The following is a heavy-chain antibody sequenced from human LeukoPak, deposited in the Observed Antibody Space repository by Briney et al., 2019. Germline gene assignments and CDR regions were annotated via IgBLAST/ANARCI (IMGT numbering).Heavy chain of an antibody. CDR2: IYTDDRT. J-gene: IGHJ4*02. Sequence: GVSLRLSCAASGFTVSNYYMSLVRHAPGKGLESVSDIYTDDRTYYADSVKGRFTISRDDSKNMLFLQMDSLSAEDTAVYYCARIPQVAIFVVPNFDYWGQGTLVTVSS. CDR3: ARIPQVAIFVVPNFDY. D-gene: IGHD3-3*01. CDR1: GFTVSNYY. V-gene: IGHV3-53*01.